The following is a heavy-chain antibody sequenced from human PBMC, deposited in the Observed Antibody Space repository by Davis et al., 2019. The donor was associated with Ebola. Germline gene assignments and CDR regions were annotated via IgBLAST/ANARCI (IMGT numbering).Heavy chain of an antibody. D-gene: IGHD2-21*01. CDR2: ISYDGSNK. Sequence: PGGSLRLSCAASGFTFSSYGMHWVRQAPGKGLEWVAVISYDGSNKYYADSVKGRFTISRDNSKNTLYLQMNSLRAEDTAVYYCARDNQGESILWWYAFDIWGQGTMVTVSS. CDR3: ARDNQGESILWWYAFDI. V-gene: IGHV3-30*03. CDR1: GFTFSSYG. J-gene: IGHJ3*02.